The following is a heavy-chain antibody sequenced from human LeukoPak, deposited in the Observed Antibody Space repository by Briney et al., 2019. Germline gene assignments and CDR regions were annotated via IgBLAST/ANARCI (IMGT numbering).Heavy chain of an antibody. CDR1: RFTFSIYA. D-gene: IGHD6-19*01. CDR3: AKGRWSSGWDPFDY. Sequence: GGSLRLSCAASRFTFSIYAMNWVRQAPGKGLEWVSAISGSGGSTYYADSVKGRFTISRDNSKNTLYLQMNSLRAEDTAVYYCAKGRWSSGWDPFDYWGQGTLVTVSS. J-gene: IGHJ4*02. CDR2: ISGSGGST. V-gene: IGHV3-23*01.